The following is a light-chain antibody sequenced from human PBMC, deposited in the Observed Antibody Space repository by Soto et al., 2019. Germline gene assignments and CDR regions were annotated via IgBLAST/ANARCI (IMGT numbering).Light chain of an antibody. J-gene: IGLJ1*01. Sequence: QSVLTQPPSASGSHGQSVAISCTGTSSDVGGYNYVSWYQQHPGKAPKLMIYEVNKRPSGVPDRFSGSKSGNTASLTVSGRQAEDEADYYCSSYAGSRNVFGTGTKLTVL. CDR3: SSYAGSRNV. CDR2: EVN. V-gene: IGLV2-8*01. CDR1: SSDVGGYNY.